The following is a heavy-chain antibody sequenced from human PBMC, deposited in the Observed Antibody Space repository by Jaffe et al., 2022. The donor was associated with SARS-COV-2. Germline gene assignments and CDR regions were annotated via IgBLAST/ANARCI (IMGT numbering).Heavy chain of an antibody. CDR3: AYDFWSGSGMDV. V-gene: IGHV3-23*01. J-gene: IGHJ6*02. Sequence: EVQLLESGGGLVQPGGSLRLSCAASGFTFSSYAMSWVRQAPGKGLEWVSAISGSGGSTYYADSVKGRFTISRDNSKNTLYLQMNSLRAEDTAVYYCAYDFWSGSGMDVWGQGTTVTVSS. D-gene: IGHD3-3*01. CDR1: GFTFSSYA. CDR2: ISGSGGST.